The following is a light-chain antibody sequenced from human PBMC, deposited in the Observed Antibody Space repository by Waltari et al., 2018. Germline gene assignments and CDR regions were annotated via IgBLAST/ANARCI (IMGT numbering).Light chain of an antibody. V-gene: IGKV1-9*01. CDR3: QQLKTYPWT. Sequence: DIQLTQSPSFLSASIGDRVTITCRASPDITNFLAWYQQKSGNAPKLLISAASTLQSGVPVRFSGSGSWTVFTLTISDLQPEDFATYYCQQLKTYPWTFGQGTKVEIK. CDR2: AAS. J-gene: IGKJ1*01. CDR1: PDITNF.